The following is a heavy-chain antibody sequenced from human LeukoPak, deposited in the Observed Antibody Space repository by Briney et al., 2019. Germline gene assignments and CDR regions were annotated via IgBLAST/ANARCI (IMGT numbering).Heavy chain of an antibody. J-gene: IGHJ4*02. D-gene: IGHD5-18*01. CDR1: GASISSGRNY. CDR2: IYYSGNS. CDR3: ARHLSGSAMMHYFDY. Sequence: SETLSLTCNVSGASISSGRNYWGWIRQSPGKGLEWIASIYYSGNSYYNPSLKSRVSISVDTSKNHISLKLFSLTAADTALYYCARHLSGSAMMHYFDYWGQGNLVTVSS. V-gene: IGHV4-39*01.